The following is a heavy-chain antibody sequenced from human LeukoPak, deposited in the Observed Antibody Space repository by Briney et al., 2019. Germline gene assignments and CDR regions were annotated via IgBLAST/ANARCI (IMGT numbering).Heavy chain of an antibody. J-gene: IGHJ4*02. V-gene: IGHV3-33*01. CDR3: ARDGEDDSSGHYKPFDY. D-gene: IGHD3-22*01. CDR1: GFTFSSYG. CDR2: IWYDGNTK. Sequence: GGSLRLSCAASGFTFSSYGMHWLRQAPGRGLEWVAAIWYDGNTKYYADSVKGRSVISRDNSRNTLSLLMNSLRTEDSAVYYCARDGEDDSSGHYKPFDYWGQGVLVTVSS.